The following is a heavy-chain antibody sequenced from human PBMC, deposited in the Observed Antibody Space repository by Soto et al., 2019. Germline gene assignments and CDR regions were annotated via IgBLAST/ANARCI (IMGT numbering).Heavy chain of an antibody. CDR1: GYSFTSNW. V-gene: IGHV5-51*01. CDR2: IYPGDSDT. J-gene: IGHJ2*01. Sequence: GESLKISCKGSGYSFTSNWIGWVRQMPGKGLEWMGIIYPGDSDTRYSPSFQGQVTVSADKSISTAYLQWSSLKASDTAIYYCARRASGYCSSGSCWYFHLWGRGTLVTVSS. CDR3: ARRASGYCSSGSCWYFHL. D-gene: IGHD2-15*01.